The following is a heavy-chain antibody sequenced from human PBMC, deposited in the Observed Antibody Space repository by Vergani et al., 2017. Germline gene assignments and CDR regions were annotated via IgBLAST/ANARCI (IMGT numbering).Heavy chain of an antibody. V-gene: IGHV3-74*01. CDR1: GFTFSNYW. CDR3: ARDGWELLDYFYYMDV. J-gene: IGHJ6*03. D-gene: IGHD1-26*01. CDR2: INSDGDST. Sequence: VQLVESGGGLVQPGGSLRLSCTASGFTFSNYWMQWVRQAPGKGLMWVSRINSDGDSTSYEDSVKGRFTISRDNAKNTLYLQMDSLRAEDTAVYYCARDGWELLDYFYYMDVWGKGTTVTVS.